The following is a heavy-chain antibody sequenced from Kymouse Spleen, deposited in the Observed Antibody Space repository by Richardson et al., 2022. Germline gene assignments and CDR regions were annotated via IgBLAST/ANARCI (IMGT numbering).Heavy chain of an antibody. CDR1: GGSISSSNW. CDR2: IYHSGST. V-gene: IGHV4-4*02. J-gene: IGHJ4*02. Sequence: QVQLQESGPGLVKPSGTLSLTCAVSGGSISSSNWWSWVRQPPGKGLEWIGEIYHSGSTNYNPSLKSRVTISVDKSKNQFSLKLSSVTAADTAVYYCARKNYDILTGYYTSFDYWGQGTLVTVSS. CDR3: ARKNYDILTGYYTSFDY. D-gene: IGHD3-9*01.